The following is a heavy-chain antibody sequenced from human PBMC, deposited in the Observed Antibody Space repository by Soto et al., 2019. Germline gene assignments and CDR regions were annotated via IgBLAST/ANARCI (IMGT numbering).Heavy chain of an antibody. CDR3: ARLPTIGAIFSFDP. V-gene: IGHV4-59*08. J-gene: IGHJ5*02. Sequence: SETLSLTCTVSGGSISSYYWSWIRQPPGKGLEWIGYIYYSGSTNYNPSLKSRVTISVDTSKNQFSLKLSSVTAADTAVYYCARLPTIGAIFSFDPWGQGTLVTVSS. CDR2: IYYSGST. CDR1: GGSISSYY. D-gene: IGHD3-3*01.